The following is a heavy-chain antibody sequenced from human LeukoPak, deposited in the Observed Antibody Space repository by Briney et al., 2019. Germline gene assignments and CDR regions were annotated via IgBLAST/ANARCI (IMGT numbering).Heavy chain of an antibody. D-gene: IGHD3-10*01. J-gene: IGHJ4*02. CDR3: ARDVLLWFGELG. CDR1: GFTFSSYG. CDR2: IKQDGSEK. V-gene: IGHV3-7*01. Sequence: GGSLRLSCAASGFTFSSYGMHWVRQAPGKGLEWVANIKQDGSEKYYVDSVKGRFTISRDNAKNSLYLQMNSLRAEDTAVYYCARDVLLWFGELGWGQGTLVTVSS.